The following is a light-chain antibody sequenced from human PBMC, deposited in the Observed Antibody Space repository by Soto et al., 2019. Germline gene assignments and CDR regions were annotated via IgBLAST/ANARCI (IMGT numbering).Light chain of an antibody. J-gene: IGKJ5*01. CDR1: QSISSY. V-gene: IGKV1-39*01. Sequence: DIQMTQSPSSLSASVGDRVTITCRASQSISSYLNWYQQKPGKAPKLLIYAASSLQGGVPSMCSGRSEGADCTRTISRLQTEDCATYDRQQSYSTPITVGQGTRLEIK. CDR3: QQSYSTPIT. CDR2: AAS.